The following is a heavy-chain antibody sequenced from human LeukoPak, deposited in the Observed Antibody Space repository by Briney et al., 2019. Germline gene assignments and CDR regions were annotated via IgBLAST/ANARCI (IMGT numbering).Heavy chain of an antibody. CDR3: AKERGGDVDY. CDR2: ISSSGGTI. D-gene: IGHD2-21*02. Sequence: PGGSLRLSCAASGFTFSDYYMSWIRQAPGKGLEWVSYISSSGGTIYYADSVKGRFTISRDNSKHTLYLQMNSLRAEDTAVYYCAKERGGDVDYWGQGTLATVSS. J-gene: IGHJ4*02. V-gene: IGHV3-11*01. CDR1: GFTFSDYY.